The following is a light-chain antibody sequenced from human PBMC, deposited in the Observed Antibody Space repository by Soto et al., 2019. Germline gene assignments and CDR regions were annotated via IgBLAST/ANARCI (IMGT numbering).Light chain of an antibody. CDR3: HQYNNWPRT. CDR1: QSVSNN. Sequence: EIVMPQSPATLSVSPGERATLSCRASQSVSNNLAWYQQRPGQAPRLLIYDASTRATGVPARFSGSGSGTEFTLTINGLQSEDFAVYYCHQYNNWPRTFGQGTKVEIK. J-gene: IGKJ1*01. V-gene: IGKV3-15*01. CDR2: DAS.